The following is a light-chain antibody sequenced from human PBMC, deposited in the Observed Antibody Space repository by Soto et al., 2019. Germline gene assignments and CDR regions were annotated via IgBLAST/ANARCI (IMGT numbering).Light chain of an antibody. V-gene: IGKV3-20*01. J-gene: IGKJ1*01. Sequence: ETLMTQSPATLSVSPGERATLSCRASQSVNNNLAWYQQKLGQAPRVLIYGASTRATGIPDRFSGSGSGTDFTLTISRLEPEDFAVYYCQQYGSSSWTFGQGTKVDIK. CDR2: GAS. CDR3: QQYGSSSWT. CDR1: QSVNNN.